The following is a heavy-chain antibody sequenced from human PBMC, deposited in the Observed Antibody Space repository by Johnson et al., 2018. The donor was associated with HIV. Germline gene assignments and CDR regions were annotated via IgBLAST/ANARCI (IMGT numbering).Heavy chain of an antibody. CDR3: ARARQGAVVKWGPGKMDAFDI. D-gene: IGHD4-23*01. CDR1: GFTFSDYY. Sequence: VQLVESGGGVVQPGRSLRLSCAASGFTFSDYYMSWIRQAPGKGLEWVANIKQDGSEKYYVDSVKGRFTISRDNAKNSLYLQMNSLRAEDTAVYYCARARQGAVVKWGPGKMDAFDIWGQGTMVTVSS. V-gene: IGHV3-7*03. J-gene: IGHJ3*02. CDR2: IKQDGSEK.